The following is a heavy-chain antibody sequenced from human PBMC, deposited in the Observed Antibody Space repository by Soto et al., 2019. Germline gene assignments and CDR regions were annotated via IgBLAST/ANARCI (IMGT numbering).Heavy chain of an antibody. D-gene: IGHD2-8*01. CDR1: GFPISSPYS. CDR2: ISHTGTT. J-gene: IGHJ6*02. Sequence: SETLSLTCHVSGFPISSPYSWGCIRKPPGKGLGWIGSISHTGTTSYSPSLTSRASISVDTSKNQVSLTLTSVTAAATAAYSCAGVSMVFRDSDHFGVDVWGHGTTVTVSS. V-gene: IGHV4-38-2*02. CDR3: AGVSMVFRDSDHFGVDV.